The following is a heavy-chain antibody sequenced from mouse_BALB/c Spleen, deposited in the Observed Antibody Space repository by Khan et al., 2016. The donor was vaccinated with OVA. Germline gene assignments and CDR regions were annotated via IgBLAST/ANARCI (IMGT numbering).Heavy chain of an antibody. V-gene: IGHV14-3*02. CDR1: GFNIKDTY. D-gene: IGHD2-1*01. J-gene: IGHJ3*01. CDR3: ATLYGNPFAY. Sequence: EVQLQQSGAELVKPGASVKLSCTASGFNIKDTYIHWVKHKPEQGPEWIGRIDPANGDTKYDPNFQGTAPITEDTSSHTAYLHLTILPSGDTAVYYSATLYGNPFAYWGQGTLVTVSA. CDR2: IDPANGDT.